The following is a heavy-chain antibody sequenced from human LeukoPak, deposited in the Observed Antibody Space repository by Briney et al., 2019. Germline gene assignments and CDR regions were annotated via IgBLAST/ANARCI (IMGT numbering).Heavy chain of an antibody. CDR2: ISSSSSYI. D-gene: IGHD6-19*01. V-gene: IGHV3-21*01. CDR3: ARGWQWLVPLDY. CDR1: GFTFSSYS. Sequence: GGSLRPSCAASGFTFSSYSMNWVRQAPGKGLEWVSSISSSSSYIYYAGSVKGRFTISRDNAKNSLYLQMNSLRAEDTAVYYCARGWQWLVPLDYWGQGTLVTVSS. J-gene: IGHJ4*02.